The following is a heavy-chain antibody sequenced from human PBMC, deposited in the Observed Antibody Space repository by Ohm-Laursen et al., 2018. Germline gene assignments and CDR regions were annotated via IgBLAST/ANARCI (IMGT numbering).Heavy chain of an antibody. V-gene: IGHV4-59*01. D-gene: IGHD2-2*01. CDR3: ARDIRLLGGSCIDP. CDR2: IYYSGST. J-gene: IGHJ5*02. Sequence: TLSLTCTVSGGSISSYFWNWVRQPPGKGLEWIGYIYYSGSTNCNPSLKSRVTISVDTSKNQFSLKLSSVTAADAAVYYCARDIRLLGGSCIDPWGQGTLVTVSS. CDR1: GGSISSYF.